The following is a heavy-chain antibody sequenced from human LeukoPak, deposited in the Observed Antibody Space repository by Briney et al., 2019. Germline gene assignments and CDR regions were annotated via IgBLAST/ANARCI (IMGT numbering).Heavy chain of an antibody. CDR2: IIPIFGTA. D-gene: IGHD6-13*01. J-gene: IGHJ4*02. CDR1: GGTFSSYA. Sequence: VASVKVSCKASGGTFSSYAISWVRQAPGQGLEWMGGIIPIFGTANYAQKFQGRVTITTDESTSTAYMELSSLRSEDTAVYYCASNLEVIGFSSSWKTDYWGQGTLVTVSS. V-gene: IGHV1-69*05. CDR3: ASNLEVIGFSSSWKTDY.